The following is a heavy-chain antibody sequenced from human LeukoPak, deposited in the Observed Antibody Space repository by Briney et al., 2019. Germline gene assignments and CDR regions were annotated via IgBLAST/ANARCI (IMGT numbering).Heavy chain of an antibody. CDR3: ASQAAAGTTGGDY. J-gene: IGHJ4*02. V-gene: IGHV1-69*05. Sequence: ASVNVSCKASGGTFSSYAISWVRQAPGQGLEWMGGIIPIFGTANYAQKFQGRVTITTNESTSPAYMELSSLRSEATAVYYCASQAAAGTTGGDYWGQGTLVTVSS. D-gene: IGHD6-13*01. CDR2: IIPIFGTA. CDR1: GGTFSSYA.